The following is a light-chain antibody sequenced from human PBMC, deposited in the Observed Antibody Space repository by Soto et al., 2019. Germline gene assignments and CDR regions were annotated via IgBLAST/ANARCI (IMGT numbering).Light chain of an antibody. Sequence: QAVVTQPASVSGSPGQSITISCTGTSSDVGVYKYVSWYQQHPGKAPKLMIYEVSNRPSGVSNRFSGSKSGNTASLTISGLQTEDEADYYCNSYISGTTLWVFGGGTQLTVL. CDR3: NSYISGTTLWV. J-gene: IGLJ3*02. CDR2: EVS. V-gene: IGLV2-14*01. CDR1: SSDVGVYKY.